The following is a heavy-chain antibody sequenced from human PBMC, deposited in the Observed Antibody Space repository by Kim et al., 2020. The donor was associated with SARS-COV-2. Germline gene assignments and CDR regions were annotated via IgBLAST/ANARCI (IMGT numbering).Heavy chain of an antibody. Sequence: NYNPSLKSRVTISVDTSKNQFSLKLSSVTAADTAVYYCARAGYSSGWIDYWGQGTLVTVSS. D-gene: IGHD6-19*01. CDR3: ARAGYSSGWIDY. V-gene: IGHV4-59*01. J-gene: IGHJ4*02.